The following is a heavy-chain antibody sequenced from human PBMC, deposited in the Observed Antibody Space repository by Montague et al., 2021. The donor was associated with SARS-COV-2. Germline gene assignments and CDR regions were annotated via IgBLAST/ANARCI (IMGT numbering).Heavy chain of an antibody. J-gene: IGHJ5*02. CDR3: ARLGGSHYDSEESCFDP. CDR2: IYYSGST. CDR1: GGSISSYY. V-gene: IGHV4-59*08. D-gene: IGHD3-22*01. Sequence: SETLSLTCTVSGGSISSYYWSWIRQPPGKGLEWIGYIYYSGSTNYNPSLKSRVTISVDTSKNQFSLKLSSVTAADTAVYYCARLGGSHYDSEESCFDPWGQETLVTVSS.